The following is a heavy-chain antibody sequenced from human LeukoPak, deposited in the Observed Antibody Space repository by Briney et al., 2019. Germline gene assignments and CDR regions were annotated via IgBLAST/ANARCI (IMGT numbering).Heavy chain of an antibody. D-gene: IGHD6-25*01. CDR2: IYSGGST. Sequence: GGSLRLSCAASGFTVSSNYMSWVRQAPGKGLEWVSVIYSGGSTYYADSVKGRFTISRDNSKNTLYLQMNSLRAEDTAVYYCASSGWRPYSSDVNSYYYYYYGMDVWGQGTTVTVSS. CDR3: ASSGWRPYSSDVNSYYYYYYGMDV. CDR1: GFTVSSNY. V-gene: IGHV3-66*01. J-gene: IGHJ6*02.